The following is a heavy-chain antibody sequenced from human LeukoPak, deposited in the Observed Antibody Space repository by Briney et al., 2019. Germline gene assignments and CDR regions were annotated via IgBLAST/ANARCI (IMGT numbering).Heavy chain of an antibody. Sequence: SETLSLTCTVSGGSISSSSYYWGWIRQPPGKGLEWIGSIYYNGNTFYNPSLKSRVTISIDTSKNQFSLKLSSVTAADTAVYYCAREGGFYRPLDYSGQGTLVTVSS. CDR1: GGSISSSSYY. D-gene: IGHD3-3*01. CDR2: IYYNGNT. CDR3: AREGGFYRPLDY. J-gene: IGHJ4*02. V-gene: IGHV4-39*02.